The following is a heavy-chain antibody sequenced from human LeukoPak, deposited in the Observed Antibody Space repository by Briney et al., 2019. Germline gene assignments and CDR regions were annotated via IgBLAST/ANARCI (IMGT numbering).Heavy chain of an antibody. Sequence: SETLSLTCTVSGGSISSYYWNWIRQPAGKGLEWIGRIHTSGGANYNPSLKSRVTMSVDTSKNEFSLQLSSVTAADTAVYYCATSVRGENDYCGQGTLVTVSS. CDR2: IHTSGGA. CDR3: ATSVRGENDY. V-gene: IGHV4-4*07. CDR1: GGSISSYY. J-gene: IGHJ4*02. D-gene: IGHD3-10*01.